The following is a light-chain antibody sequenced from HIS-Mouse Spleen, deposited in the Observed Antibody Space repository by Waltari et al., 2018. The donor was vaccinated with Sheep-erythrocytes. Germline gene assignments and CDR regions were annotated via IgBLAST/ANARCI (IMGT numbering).Light chain of an antibody. CDR1: RSDAGGXXX. V-gene: IGLV2-8*01. J-gene: IGLJ2*01. CDR3: SSYAGSNNLV. CDR2: EVS. Sequence: QSALTQPPSASGSPGQSVTISXPGTRSDAGGXXXFSRDQQHPGKAPNLMIYEVSKRPSGVPDRFSGSKSGNTASLTVSGLQAEDEADYYCSSYAGSNNLVFGGGTKLTVL.